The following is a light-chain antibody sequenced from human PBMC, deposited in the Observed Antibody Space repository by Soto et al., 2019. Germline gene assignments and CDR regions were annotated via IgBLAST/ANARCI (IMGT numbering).Light chain of an antibody. Sequence: DIQMTQSPSSLSASVGDRVTITCRASQNIDNYLNWHQHKAGKAPKLLIYATSTLQSGVPSRFSGSGSGTEFTLTISSLQPDDFATYYCQQYNSYPITFGQGTRLEI. J-gene: IGKJ5*01. CDR2: ATS. CDR1: QNIDNY. CDR3: QQYNSYPIT. V-gene: IGKV1-17*01.